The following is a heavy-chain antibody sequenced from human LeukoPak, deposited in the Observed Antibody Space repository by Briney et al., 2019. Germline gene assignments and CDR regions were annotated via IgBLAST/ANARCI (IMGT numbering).Heavy chain of an antibody. D-gene: IGHD1-26*01. CDR3: ARHSGSSPHYFDY. CDR2: IYYTGST. Sequence: PSETLSLTCTVSGGSISNYYWSWIRQPPGKGLGWIAFIYYTGSTHYKSSLKSRVTISVDTSKNQFSLKLSSVTAADTAVYYCARHSGSSPHYFDYWGQGTLVTVSS. J-gene: IGHJ4*02. V-gene: IGHV4-59*08. CDR1: GGSISNYY.